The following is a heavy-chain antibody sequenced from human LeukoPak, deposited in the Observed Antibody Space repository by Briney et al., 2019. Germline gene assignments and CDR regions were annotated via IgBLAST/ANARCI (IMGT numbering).Heavy chain of an antibody. D-gene: IGHD2-15*01. Sequence: PGGSLRLSCAASGFTLSSYSMNWVRQAPGKGLEWVSSISSSSSYIYYADSVKGRFTISRDNAKNSLYLQMNSLRAEDTAVYYCARYCSGGSCFFDSFDIWSQGTMVTVSS. J-gene: IGHJ3*02. CDR1: GFTLSSYS. V-gene: IGHV3-21*01. CDR3: ARYCSGGSCFFDSFDI. CDR2: ISSSSSYI.